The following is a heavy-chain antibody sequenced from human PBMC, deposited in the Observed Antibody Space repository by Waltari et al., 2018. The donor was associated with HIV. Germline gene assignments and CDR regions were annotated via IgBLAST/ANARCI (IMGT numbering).Heavy chain of an antibody. Sequence: LRLQESGPGLVRPSETLSLNCNVSGVPLRSRRHFWGWVRQAPGRGMQLISTIYYTGTTYYNPSFKNRVSISIDVSKNLVSLNLRSVTAADTGLYFCARHPTMGAHFFDSWGQGTLVTVSS. CDR3: ARHPTMGAHFFDS. V-gene: IGHV4-39*02. D-gene: IGHD1-26*01. CDR2: IYYTGTT. CDR1: GVPLRSRRHF. J-gene: IGHJ4*02.